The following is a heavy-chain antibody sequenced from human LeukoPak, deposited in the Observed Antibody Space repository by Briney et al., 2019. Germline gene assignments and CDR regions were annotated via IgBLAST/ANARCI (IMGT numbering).Heavy chain of an antibody. CDR1: GFAFSNYA. CDR2: ISFDESNK. V-gene: IGHV3-30-3*01. J-gene: IGHJ6*02. CDR3: ARDHPPEDV. Sequence: AGSLRLSCTASGFAFSNYAMPWVRQAPGKGLEWVALISFDESNKQYADPVKGRFTISRDNSKNTLYLQMNSLRVEDTAVYYCARDHPPEDVWGQGNTVTVSS.